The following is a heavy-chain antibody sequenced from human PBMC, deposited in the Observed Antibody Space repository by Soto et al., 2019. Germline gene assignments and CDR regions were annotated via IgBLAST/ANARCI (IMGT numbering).Heavy chain of an antibody. CDR1: GFTFSSYG. Sequence: QVQLVESGGGVVQPGRSLRLSCAASGFTFSSYGMHWVRQAPGKGLEWVAVIWYDGSNKYYADSVKGRFTISRDSSKNTLYLQMNSLRAEDTAVYYCARGDSSGWYSYYFDYWGQGTLVTVSS. V-gene: IGHV3-33*01. CDR2: IWYDGSNK. D-gene: IGHD6-19*01. CDR3: ARGDSSGWYSYYFDY. J-gene: IGHJ4*02.